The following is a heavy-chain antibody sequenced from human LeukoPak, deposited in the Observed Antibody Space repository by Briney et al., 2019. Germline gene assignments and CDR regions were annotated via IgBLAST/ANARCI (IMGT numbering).Heavy chain of an antibody. CDR2: INHSGST. CDR1: GGSFSGYY. D-gene: IGHD2-2*01. J-gene: IGHJ4*02. V-gene: IGHV4-34*01. CDR3: ARSPYCSSTSCYGGDFDY. Sequence: PSETLSLTCAVYGGSFSGYYWSWIRQPPGKGLEWIGKINHSGSTNYNPSLKSRVTISVDTSKNQFSLKLSSVTAADTAVYYCARSPYCSSTSCYGGDFDYWGQGTLVTVSS.